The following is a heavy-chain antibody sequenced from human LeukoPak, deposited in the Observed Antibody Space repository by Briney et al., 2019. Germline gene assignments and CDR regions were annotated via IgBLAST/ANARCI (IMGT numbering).Heavy chain of an antibody. V-gene: IGHV3-66*01. CDR2: IYSGGST. D-gene: IGHD6-19*01. Sequence: GGSLRLSCAASGITVRSNYMNWVRQAPGKGLEWVSVIYSGGSTYYTDSVKGRFTISRDNSKNTVYLQMNSLRAEDTAMYYCTTSSSGWYFPDYWGQGTLVTVSS. CDR3: TTSSSGWYFPDY. J-gene: IGHJ4*02. CDR1: GITVRSNY.